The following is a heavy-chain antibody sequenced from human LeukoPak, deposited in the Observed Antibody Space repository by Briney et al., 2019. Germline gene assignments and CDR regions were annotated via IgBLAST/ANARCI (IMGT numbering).Heavy chain of an antibody. CDR2: IYHSGST. J-gene: IGHJ4*02. CDR1: GGSISSSNW. D-gene: IGHD3-22*01. V-gene: IGHV4-4*02. Sequence: SETLSLTCAVSGGSISSSNWWSGGRQPPGKGLEWIGEIYHSGSTNYNPSLKSRVTISVDKSKNQFSLKLSSVTAADTAVYYCARDSYYDSSGSFDYWGQGTLVTVSS. CDR3: ARDSYYDSSGSFDY.